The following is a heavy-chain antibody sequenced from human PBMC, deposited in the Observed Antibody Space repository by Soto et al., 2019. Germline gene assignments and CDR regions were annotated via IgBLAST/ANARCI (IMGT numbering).Heavy chain of an antibody. CDR3: AREPYSGSYLVAFDI. CDR1: GFTFSSYW. D-gene: IGHD1-26*01. V-gene: IGHV3-7*05. J-gene: IGHJ3*02. CDR2: IKQDGSEK. Sequence: GGSLRLSCAASGFTFSSYWVSWVRQAPGKGLEWVANIKQDGSEKYYVDSVKGRFTISRDNAKNSLYLQMNSLRAEDTAVYYCAREPYSGSYLVAFDIWGQGTMVTVSS.